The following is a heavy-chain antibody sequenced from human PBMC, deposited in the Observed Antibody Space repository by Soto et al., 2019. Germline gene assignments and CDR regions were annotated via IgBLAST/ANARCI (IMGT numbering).Heavy chain of an antibody. J-gene: IGHJ4*02. V-gene: IGHV1-18*04. CDR1: GYTFSSCG. CDR3: TRDLFFISTSTVTTDAF. D-gene: IGHD4-17*01. Sequence: VELVQSGAEVKKPGASVRVSCKASGYTFSSCGLSWVRQAPGQGPEWMGWISPETGKTEYSHKFQGRVTMTTDTSTRTLFLDLGSLTSDDTAVYYCTRDLFFISTSTVTTDAFWGQGTLVTVSS. CDR2: ISPETGKT.